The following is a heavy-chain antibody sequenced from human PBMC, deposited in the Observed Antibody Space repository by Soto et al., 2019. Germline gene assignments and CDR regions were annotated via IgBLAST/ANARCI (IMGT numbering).Heavy chain of an antibody. CDR3: ARINVPYYDSSGYYLDAFDI. D-gene: IGHD3-22*01. V-gene: IGHV3-48*03. J-gene: IGHJ3*02. CDR1: GFTFSSYE. Sequence: GGSLRLSCAASGFTFSSYEMNWVRQAPGKGLEWVSYISSSGSTIYYADSVKGRFTISRDNAKNSLYLQMNSLRAEDTVVYYCARINVPYYDSSGYYLDAFDIWGQGTMVTVSS. CDR2: ISSSGSTI.